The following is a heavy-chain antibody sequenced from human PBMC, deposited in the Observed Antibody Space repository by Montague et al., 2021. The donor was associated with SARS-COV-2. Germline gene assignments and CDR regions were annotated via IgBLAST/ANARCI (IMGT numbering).Heavy chain of an antibody. CDR1: SGSFSDYY. V-gene: IGHV4-34*01. Sequence: SETLSLTCAVYSGSFSDYYWTWIRQPPGKGLEWIGEINHSGSINYNPSLKSRVSISVGTSKNQFSLKLTSVTAADTAVYYCARGAPPITMIVVVFTGAGWYFDLWGRGTLVTVSS. CDR2: INHSGSI. J-gene: IGHJ2*01. CDR3: ARGAPPITMIVVVFTGAGWYFDL. D-gene: IGHD3-22*01.